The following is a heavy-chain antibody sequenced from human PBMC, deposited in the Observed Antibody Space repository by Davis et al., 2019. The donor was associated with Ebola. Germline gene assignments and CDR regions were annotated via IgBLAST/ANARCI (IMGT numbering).Heavy chain of an antibody. V-gene: IGHV1-18*01. CDR2: VSGFTRNT. D-gene: IGHD3-3*01. J-gene: IGHJ4*02. CDR1: GYTFTTFG. Sequence: ASVKVSCKASGYTFTTFGITWVRQAPGQGLEWMGWVSGFTRNTIYAQKFKGRVTLTIDTSTDTAYMELWSLGPDDTAVYYCARGPRAISALDYWGQGTLVTVSS. CDR3: ARGPRAISALDY.